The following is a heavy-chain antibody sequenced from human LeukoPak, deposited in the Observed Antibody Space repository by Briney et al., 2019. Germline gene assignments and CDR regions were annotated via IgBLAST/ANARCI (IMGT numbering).Heavy chain of an antibody. D-gene: IGHD3-22*01. J-gene: IGHJ4*02. V-gene: IGHV3-48*03. CDR2: ISSSGSTI. CDR3: ARGGSYDYYDSSGSLDY. Sequence: GGSLRLSCAASGFTFANCAMTWVRQAPGKGLEWVSYISSSGSTIYYADSVKGRFTISRDNAKNSLYLQMNSLRAEDTAVYYCARGGSYDYYDSSGSLDYWGQGTLVTVSS. CDR1: GFTFANCA.